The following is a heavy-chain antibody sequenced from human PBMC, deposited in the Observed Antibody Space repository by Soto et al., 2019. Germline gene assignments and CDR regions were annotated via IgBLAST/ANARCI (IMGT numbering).Heavy chain of an antibody. Sequence: SETLSLTCTVSGGSISSYYWSWIRQPPGKGLECIGFIFNSENSYYNPSLKSRISLSIDTSKIQFSLHLNSVTAADTAVYSCAGEPKGGPAAGAFDLWGQGTMVT. V-gene: IGHV4-59*12. D-gene: IGHD6-25*01. CDR1: GGSISSYY. J-gene: IGHJ3*01. CDR2: IFNSENS. CDR3: AGEPKGGPAAGAFDL.